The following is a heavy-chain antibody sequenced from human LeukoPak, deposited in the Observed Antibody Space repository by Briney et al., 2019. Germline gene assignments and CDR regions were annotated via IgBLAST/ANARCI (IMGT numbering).Heavy chain of an antibody. J-gene: IGHJ6*04. D-gene: IGHD3-10*01. CDR1: GGSISTSSYY. CDR2: IYYNGST. CDR3: ARGRAQADV. V-gene: IGHV4-39*07. Sequence: SETLSLTCTVSGGSISTSSYYWGWIRQPPGKGLQWIGSIYYNGSTYYNPSLKSRVIISIDTSKNQFSLKLSSVTAADTAVYYCARGRAQADVWGKGTTVTVSS.